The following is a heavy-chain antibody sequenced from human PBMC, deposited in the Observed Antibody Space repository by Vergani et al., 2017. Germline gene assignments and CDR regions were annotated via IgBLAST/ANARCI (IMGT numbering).Heavy chain of an antibody. CDR1: GGSFSGYY. J-gene: IGHJ6*03. V-gene: IGHV4-34*01. D-gene: IGHD6-19*01. CDR3: AKIAVAGTYYYYYMDV. Sequence: QVQLQQWGAGLLKPSETLSLTCAVYGGSFSGYYWSWIRQPPGKGLEWLGEINHSGSTNYNPTLKSRVTISVDTSKNQFSLKLSSVTAADTAVYYCAKIAVAGTYYYYYMDVWGKGTTVTVSS. CDR2: INHSGST.